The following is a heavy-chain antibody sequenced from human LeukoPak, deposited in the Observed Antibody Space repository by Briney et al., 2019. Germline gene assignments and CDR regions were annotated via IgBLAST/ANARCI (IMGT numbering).Heavy chain of an antibody. CDR2: IGIAGDT. V-gene: IGHV3-13*01. J-gene: IGHJ3*02. CDR1: GFTFSSYD. Sequence: PGGSLRLSCAASGFTFSSYDMHWVRQAPGRGLEWVSAIGIAGDTYYPDSVNGRFTISRENAKNSMYLQMNSLKDGDTAVYYCIRGGIQVSGIDAFDIWGQGTMVTVSS. CDR3: IRGGIQVSGIDAFDI. D-gene: IGHD5/OR15-5a*01.